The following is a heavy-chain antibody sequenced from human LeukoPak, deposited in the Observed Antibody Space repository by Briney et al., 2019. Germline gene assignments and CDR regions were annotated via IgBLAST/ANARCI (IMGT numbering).Heavy chain of an antibody. Sequence: GGSLRLSCAASGFTFSNHAMSWVRQAAGKGLEWVSSISGSGDSTYYADSVKGRFTISGDNSKNTLYLQMNSLRAEDTAVYYCARRGPNWGFFDYWGRGTLVTVSS. V-gene: IGHV3-23*01. J-gene: IGHJ4*02. CDR1: GFTFSNHA. CDR2: ISGSGDST. D-gene: IGHD7-27*01. CDR3: ARRGPNWGFFDY.